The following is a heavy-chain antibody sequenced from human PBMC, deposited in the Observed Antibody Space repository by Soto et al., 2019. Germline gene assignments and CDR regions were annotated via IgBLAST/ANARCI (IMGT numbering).Heavy chain of an antibody. CDR3: ARGSIAVAGTIYWFDP. Sequence: QVQLVQSGAEVKKPGASVKVSCKASGYTFTSYDINWVRQATGQGLEWMGWMNPNSGNTGYAQKFKGRVTMTRNTSISTAYMELSSLRSEDTAVYYCARGSIAVAGTIYWFDPWGQGTLVTVSS. D-gene: IGHD6-19*01. J-gene: IGHJ5*02. CDR1: GYTFTSYD. CDR2: MNPNSGNT. V-gene: IGHV1-8*01.